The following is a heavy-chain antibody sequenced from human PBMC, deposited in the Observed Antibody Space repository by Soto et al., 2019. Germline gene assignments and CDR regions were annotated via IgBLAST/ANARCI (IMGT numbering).Heavy chain of an antibody. CDR1: GYTFTSYD. J-gene: IGHJ4*02. V-gene: IGHV1-8*01. CDR2: MNHESRNT. D-gene: IGHD2-2*01. Sequence: QVQLVQSGAEVKEPGASVRVSCKASGYTFTSYDINWVRQATGQGLELMGWMNHESRNTGYAQKFQGRVTMTRDTSISTAYMVLTSLRSEETAVYYCARFVRHQLPTIDFWGQGTLVTVSS. CDR3: ARFVRHQLPTIDF.